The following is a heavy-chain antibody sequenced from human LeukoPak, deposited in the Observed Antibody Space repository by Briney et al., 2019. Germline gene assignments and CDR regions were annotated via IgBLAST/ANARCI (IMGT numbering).Heavy chain of an antibody. J-gene: IGHJ4*02. Sequence: SGTLPLTCAVSGGPISSSNWWSWVRQPPGTGLEWIGEIYHSGSTNYNPSLKSRVTISVDKFKNQFSLKLSSVTAADTAVYYCARVSRGSGWTGDYWGQGALVTLSS. D-gene: IGHD6-19*01. V-gene: IGHV4-4*02. CDR1: GGPISSSNW. CDR3: ARVSRGSGWTGDY. CDR2: IYHSGST.